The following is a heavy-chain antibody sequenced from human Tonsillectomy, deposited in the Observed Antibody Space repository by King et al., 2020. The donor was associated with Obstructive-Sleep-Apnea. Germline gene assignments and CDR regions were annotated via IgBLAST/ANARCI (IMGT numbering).Heavy chain of an antibody. CDR1: GFTFSRYG. CDR2: ISYDGGNK. D-gene: IGHD1-1*01. V-gene: IGHV3-30-3*01. CDR3: ARDLEGYNLNDGAVDS. Sequence: VQLVESGGGVVQPGRSLRLSCAASGFTFSRYGMHWVRQAPDKGLQWVAVISYDGGNKHYADSVKGRFTISRDNSKNTLYLQMDSLKPEDTAVYYCARDLEGYNLNDGAVDSWGHGTLLTVSS. J-gene: IGHJ5*01.